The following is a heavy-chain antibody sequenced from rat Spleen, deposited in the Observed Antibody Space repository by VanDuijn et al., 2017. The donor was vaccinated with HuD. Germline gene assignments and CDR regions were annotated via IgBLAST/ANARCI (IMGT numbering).Heavy chain of an antibody. D-gene: IGHD1-4*01. Sequence: QVQLKESGPGLVQPSQTLSLTCTVSGFSLSNYGVIWVRQPPGKGLEWMGVIWGNGSPNYNSALKSRLSISRDTSKSQVYLKMNSLQTEDTATYYCARELPGYNPFDYWGQGVMVTVSS. J-gene: IGHJ2*01. CDR2: IWGNGSP. CDR1: GFSLSNYG. V-gene: IGHV2-13*01. CDR3: ARELPGYNPFDY.